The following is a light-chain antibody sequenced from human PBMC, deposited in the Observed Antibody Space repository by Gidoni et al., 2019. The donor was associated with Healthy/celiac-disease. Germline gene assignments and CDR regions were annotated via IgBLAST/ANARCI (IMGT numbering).Light chain of an antibody. CDR3: QQLSNCFLFT. V-gene: IGKV1-9*01. CDR1: QSISSH. Sequence: DFQSTQSPSSLSASVGDRVTITCRASQSISSHLAWYQQKPGKAPTLLIYAASTRQSGVPSRFSGSGSGTEFTLTISSLQPEDFAAYYCQQLSNCFLFTFGPGTKVDIK. CDR2: AAS. J-gene: IGKJ3*01.